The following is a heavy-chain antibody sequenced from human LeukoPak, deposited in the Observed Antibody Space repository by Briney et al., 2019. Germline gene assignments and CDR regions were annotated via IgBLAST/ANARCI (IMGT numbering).Heavy chain of an antibody. D-gene: IGHD3-10*01. CDR2: MNPNSGNT. V-gene: IGHV1-8*01. CDR1: GYTFTSYD. J-gene: IGHJ5*02. Sequence: ASVTVSCKASGYTFTSYDINWVRQATGQGLEWMGWMNPNSGNTGYAQKFQGRVTMTRNTSISTAYMELSSLRSEDTAVYYCAREIWFGGDRNWFDPWGQGTLVTVSS. CDR3: AREIWFGGDRNWFDP.